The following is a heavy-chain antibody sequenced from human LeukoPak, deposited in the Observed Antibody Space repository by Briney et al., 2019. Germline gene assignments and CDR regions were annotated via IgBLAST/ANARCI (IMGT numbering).Heavy chain of an antibody. CDR3: ARGFEGDNKNAFDI. Sequence: PGGSLRLSCAASEFSFSNYWMSWVRQAPGKGLEWVANIKKDGSEKYYVDSVKGRFTISRDNAKKSLYLQMNSLRAEDTAVYYCARGFEGDNKNAFDIWGQGTMVTVSS. CDR1: EFSFSNYW. CDR2: IKKDGSEK. D-gene: IGHD2-21*01. J-gene: IGHJ3*02. V-gene: IGHV3-7*01.